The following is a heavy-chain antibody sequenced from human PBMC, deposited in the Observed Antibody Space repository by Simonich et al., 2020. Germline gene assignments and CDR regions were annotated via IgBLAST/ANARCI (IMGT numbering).Heavy chain of an antibody. D-gene: IGHD2-2*01. J-gene: IGHJ3*02. Sequence: QLQLQESGPGLVKPSETLSLTCTVSGGSISSSSYYWGWIRQPPGKGLEWIGSIYYSGSTYDNPALKRRVTISVDTSKNQFSLKLSSVTAADTAVYYCARRGYCSSTSCYDAFDIWGQGTMVTVSS. CDR3: ARRGYCSSTSCYDAFDI. CDR1: GGSISSSSYY. V-gene: IGHV4-39*01. CDR2: IYYSGST.